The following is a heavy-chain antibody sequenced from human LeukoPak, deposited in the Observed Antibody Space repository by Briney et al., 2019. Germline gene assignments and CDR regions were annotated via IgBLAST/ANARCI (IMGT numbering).Heavy chain of an antibody. V-gene: IGHV1-2*02. CDR2: INPNSGGT. CDR1: GYTFTGYY. J-gene: IGHJ4*02. Sequence: ASVKVSCKASGYTFTGYYMHWVRQAPGQGLEWMGWINPNSGGTSYAQKFQGRVTMTRDTSTSTVYMELSSLRSEDTAVYYCARDLDTQYYFDYWGQGTLVTVSS. CDR3: ARDLDTQYYFDY.